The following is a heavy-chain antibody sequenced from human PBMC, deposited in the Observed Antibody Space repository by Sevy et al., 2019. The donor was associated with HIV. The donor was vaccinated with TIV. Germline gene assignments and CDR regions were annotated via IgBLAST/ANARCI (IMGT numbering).Heavy chain of an antibody. Sequence: GGSLRLSCTASGFTFSSAWMSWVRQAPGKGLEWVGRIKSEFDGGAIDYAAPVKGRYTISSEESKNTVYLQMNSLKTEDTAVYYCITDPAYRGYDEEVINYYFYGMDVWGQGTTVTVSS. CDR3: ITDPAYRGYDEEVINYYFYGMDV. V-gene: IGHV3-15*01. CDR1: GFTFSSAW. CDR2: IKSEFDGGAI. J-gene: IGHJ6*02. D-gene: IGHD5-12*01.